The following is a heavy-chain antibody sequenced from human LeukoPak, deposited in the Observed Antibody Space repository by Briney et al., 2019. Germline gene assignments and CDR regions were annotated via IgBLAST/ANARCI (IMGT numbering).Heavy chain of an antibody. J-gene: IGHJ2*01. CDR3: ARTHRVDMPTIMHFDL. D-gene: IGHD5-24*01. V-gene: IGHV5-51*01. CDR2: IYPGDSDT. CDR1: GYSFTTYW. Sequence: GESLKISCKGSGYSFTTYWIGWLRQMPGKGPEWMGIIYPGDSDTRYSPSFQGQVTISADKSITTAYLQWSSLKASDTAMYYCARTHRVDMPTIMHFDLWGRGTLVTVSS.